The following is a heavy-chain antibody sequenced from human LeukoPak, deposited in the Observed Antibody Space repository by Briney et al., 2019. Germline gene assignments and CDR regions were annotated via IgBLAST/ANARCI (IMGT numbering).Heavy chain of an antibody. CDR1: GGSISSGGYY. CDR2: IYHSGST. D-gene: IGHD2-2*01. Sequence: SQTLSLTCSVSGGSISSGGYYWSWIRQPPGKGLEWIGYIYHSGSTYYNPSLKSRVTISVDRSKNQFSLKLSSVTAADTAVYYCARGKVVVPADYYYMHVWGKGTTVTVSS. CDR3: ARGKVVVPADYYYMHV. J-gene: IGHJ6*03. V-gene: IGHV4-30-2*01.